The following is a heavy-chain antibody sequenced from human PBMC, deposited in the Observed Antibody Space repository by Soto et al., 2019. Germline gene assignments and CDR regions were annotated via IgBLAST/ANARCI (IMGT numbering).Heavy chain of an antibody. CDR3: ARGMGATSDY. V-gene: IGHV3-33*01. J-gene: IGHJ4*02. Sequence: QVQLVESGGGVVQPGRSLRLSCAASGFTFSSYGMHWVRQAPGKGLERVAVIWYDGSNKYYADSVKGRFTISRDNSKNTLYLQMNSLRTEETAVYYCARGMGATSDYWGQGSLVTVSS. CDR1: GFTFSSYG. D-gene: IGHD1-26*01. CDR2: IWYDGSNK.